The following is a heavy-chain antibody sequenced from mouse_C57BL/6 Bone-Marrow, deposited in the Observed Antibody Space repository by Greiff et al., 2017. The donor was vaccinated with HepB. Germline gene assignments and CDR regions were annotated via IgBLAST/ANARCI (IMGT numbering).Heavy chain of an antibody. D-gene: IGHD1-1*01. CDR2: IDPANGNT. CDR3: AYYYGSSLGYFDY. V-gene: IGHV14-3*01. CDR1: GFNIKNTY. Sequence: VQLQQSVAELVRPGASFKLSCTASGFNIKNTYMHWVKQRPEQGLEWIGRIDPANGNTKYAPKFQGKATITADTSSNTAYLQLSSLTSEDTAIYYCAYYYGSSLGYFDYWGQGTTLTVSS. J-gene: IGHJ2*01.